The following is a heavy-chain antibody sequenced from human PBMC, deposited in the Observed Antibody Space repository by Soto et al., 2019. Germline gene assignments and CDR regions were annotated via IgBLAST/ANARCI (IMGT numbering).Heavy chain of an antibody. CDR3: ARGTMVRGVIINSWFDP. V-gene: IGHV1-2*04. J-gene: IGHJ5*02. Sequence: ASVKVSCKASGYTLTGYYMHWVRQAPGQGLEWMGWINPNSGGTNYAQKFQGWVTMTRDTSISTAYMELSRLRSDDTAVYYCARGTMVRGVIINSWFDPWGQGTLVTVSS. CDR1: GYTLTGYY. CDR2: INPNSGGT. D-gene: IGHD3-10*01.